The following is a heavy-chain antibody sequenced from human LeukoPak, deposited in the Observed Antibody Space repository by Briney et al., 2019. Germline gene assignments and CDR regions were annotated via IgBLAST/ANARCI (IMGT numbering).Heavy chain of an antibody. Sequence: ASVKVSCKASGYTFTGYYMHWVRQMPGKGLEWMGIIYPGDSDTRYSPSFQGQVTISADKSISTAYLQWSSLKASDTAMYYCARWDRYGSGWYYFDYWGQGTLVTVSS. J-gene: IGHJ4*02. V-gene: IGHV5-51*01. D-gene: IGHD6-19*01. CDR1: GYTFTGYY. CDR2: IYPGDSDT. CDR3: ARWDRYGSGWYYFDY.